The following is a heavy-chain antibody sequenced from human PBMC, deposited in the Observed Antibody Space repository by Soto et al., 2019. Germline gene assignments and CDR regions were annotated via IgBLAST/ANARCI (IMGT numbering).Heavy chain of an antibody. CDR1: GFTFSSYS. D-gene: IGHD5-12*01. CDR3: ARGSIVATSLTPFDF. V-gene: IGHV3-21*01. CDR2: ISASSSYI. Sequence: EVQLVESGGGLVKPGGSLRLSCAASGFTFSSYSMNWVRQAPGKGLEWVSSISASSSYIYYADSVKGRFTVSRDNAKNPLYLQINSLRDEDTAVDYCARGSIVATSLTPFDFWGQGTLVIVSS. J-gene: IGHJ4*02.